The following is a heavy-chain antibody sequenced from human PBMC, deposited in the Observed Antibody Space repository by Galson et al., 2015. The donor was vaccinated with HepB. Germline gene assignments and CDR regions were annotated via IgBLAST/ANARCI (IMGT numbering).Heavy chain of an antibody. V-gene: IGHV3-30-3*01. D-gene: IGHD3-3*01. J-gene: IGHJ5*02. Sequence: SLRLSCAASGFTFSSYAMHWVRQAPGKGLEWVAVISCDGSNKYYADSVKGRFTISRDNSKNTLYLQMNSLRAEDTAVYYCARDGVDSGYYDNWFDPWGQGTLVTVSS. CDR1: GFTFSSYA. CDR3: ARDGVDSGYYDNWFDP. CDR2: ISCDGSNK.